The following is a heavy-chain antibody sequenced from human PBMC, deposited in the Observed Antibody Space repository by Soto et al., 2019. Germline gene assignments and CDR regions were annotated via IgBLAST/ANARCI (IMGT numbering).Heavy chain of an antibody. Sequence: QVQLVESGGGVVQPGRSLRLSCAASGFTFSSYGMHWVRQAPGKGLEWVAVIWYDGSNKYYADAVKGLFTISRDNSKNTLNLQMKRPRAEDTAVYYCARDRIVATISERFDPLGQGTLVTGSS. CDR2: IWYDGSNK. CDR3: ARDRIVATISERFDP. CDR1: GFTFSSYG. D-gene: IGHD5-12*01. J-gene: IGHJ5*02. V-gene: IGHV3-33*01.